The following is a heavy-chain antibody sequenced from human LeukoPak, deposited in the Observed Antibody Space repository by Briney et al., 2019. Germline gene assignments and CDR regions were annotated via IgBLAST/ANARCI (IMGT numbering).Heavy chain of an antibody. CDR3: ARDYDILTGYPD. CDR1: GGTFSSYA. Sequence: GASVKVSCKASGGTFSSYAISWVRQAPGQGLEWMGRIIPILGIANYAQKFQGRVTITADKSTSTAYMELSSLRSEDTAVYYCARDYDILTGYPDWGQGTLVIVSS. J-gene: IGHJ4*02. D-gene: IGHD3-9*01. V-gene: IGHV1-69*04. CDR2: IIPILGIA.